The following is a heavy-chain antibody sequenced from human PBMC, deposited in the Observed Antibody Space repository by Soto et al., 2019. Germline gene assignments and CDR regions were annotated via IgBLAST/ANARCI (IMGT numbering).Heavy chain of an antibody. CDR2: IYYSGST. D-gene: IGHD3-22*01. CDR3: ARTYYYDSRGYHRATFDY. Sequence: SETLSLTCTVSGGSVSSGSYYWSWIRQPPGKGLEWIGYIYYSGSTNYNPSLKSRVTISVDTSKNQFSLKLSSVTAADTAVYYCARTYYYDSRGYHRATFDYWGQGTLVTVSS. J-gene: IGHJ4*02. CDR1: GGSVSSGSYY. V-gene: IGHV4-61*01.